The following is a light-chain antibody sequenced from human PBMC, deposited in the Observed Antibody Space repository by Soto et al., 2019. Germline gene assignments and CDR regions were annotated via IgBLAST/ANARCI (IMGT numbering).Light chain of an antibody. Sequence: EIVLTQSPATLSLSPGERATLSCRASQSVSSYLAWYQQKPGQAPRLLIYDASSRATGIPDRFSGSGSGTDFTLTISRLEPEDFAVYYCQQYGTPRSVTFGQGTRLEIK. CDR2: DAS. CDR1: QSVSSY. J-gene: IGKJ5*01. CDR3: QQYGTPRSVT. V-gene: IGKV3-20*01.